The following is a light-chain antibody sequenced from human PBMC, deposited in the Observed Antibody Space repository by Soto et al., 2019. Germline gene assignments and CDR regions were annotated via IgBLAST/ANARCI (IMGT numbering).Light chain of an antibody. Sequence: QSALTQPASVSGSPGQSITISCTGTSSDVGGYNYVSWYQQHPGKAPKLMIYEVSNRPSGVSNRFSGSKSGNTASLTISGLQAEVEADYYCSSYTSSSIDDVFGTGTKLTVL. CDR1: SSDVGGYNY. CDR3: SSYTSSSIDDV. CDR2: EVS. V-gene: IGLV2-14*01. J-gene: IGLJ1*01.